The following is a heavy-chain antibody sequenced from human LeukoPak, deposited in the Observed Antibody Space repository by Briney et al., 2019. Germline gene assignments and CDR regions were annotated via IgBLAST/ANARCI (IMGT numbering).Heavy chain of an antibody. J-gene: IGHJ6*02. CDR3: AKDITIRGVIDYYYYGMDV. CDR2: IRYDGSNK. V-gene: IGHV3-30*02. CDR1: GFTFSSYG. D-gene: IGHD3-16*01. Sequence: PGGSLRLSCAASGFTFSSYGMHWVRQAPGKGLEWVAFIRYDGSNKYYADSVKGRFTISRDNSKNTLYLQMNSLRAEDTAAYYCAKDITIRGVIDYYYYGMDVWGQGTTVTVSS.